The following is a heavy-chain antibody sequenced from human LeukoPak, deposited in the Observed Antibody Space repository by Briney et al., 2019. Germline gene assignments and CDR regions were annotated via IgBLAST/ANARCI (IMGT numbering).Heavy chain of an antibody. J-gene: IGHJ4*02. V-gene: IGHV1-46*01. D-gene: IGHD3-22*01. CDR1: GYTFTNYY. CDR2: INPSGGST. Sequence: GASVKVSCKASGYTFTNYYIHWVRQAPGQGLECMGIINPSGGSTSYAQKFQGRVTMTRDMSTSTVYMELSSLRSEDTAVYYCARGQDLQDSSGHYIDYWGQGTLVTVSS. CDR3: ARGQDLQDSSGHYIDY.